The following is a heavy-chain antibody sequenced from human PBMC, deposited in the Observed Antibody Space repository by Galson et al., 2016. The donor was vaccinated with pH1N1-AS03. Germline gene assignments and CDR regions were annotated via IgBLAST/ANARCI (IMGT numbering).Heavy chain of an antibody. CDR3: ERAGGY. V-gene: IGHV3-64*02. CDR2: ISSDGGST. J-gene: IGHJ4*02. CDR1: GFTFSNYN. Sequence: SLRLSCAGSGFTFSNYNMNWVRQAPGKGPEFVARISSDGGSTYYADSVKARFTISRDNSKNTLYLQMDSLRVEDTAVYYCERAGGYWGQGTLVTVSS.